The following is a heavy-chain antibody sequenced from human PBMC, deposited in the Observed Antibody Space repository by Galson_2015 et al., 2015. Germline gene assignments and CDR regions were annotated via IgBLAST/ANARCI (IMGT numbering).Heavy chain of an antibody. CDR2: ISYDGSNK. CDR1: GFTFSSYA. CDR3: ARGKRYYYDSSGPFDY. V-gene: IGHV3-30-3*01. J-gene: IGHJ4*02. Sequence: SLRLSCAASGFTFSSYAMHWVRQAPGKGLEWVAVISYDGSNKYYADSVKGRFTISRDNSKNTLYLQMNSLRAEDTAVYYCARGKRYYYDSSGPFDYWGQGTLVTVSS. D-gene: IGHD3-22*01.